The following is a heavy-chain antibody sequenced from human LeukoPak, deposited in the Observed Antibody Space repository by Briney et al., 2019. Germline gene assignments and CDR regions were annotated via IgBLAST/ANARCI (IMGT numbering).Heavy chain of an antibody. V-gene: IGHV1-18*01. J-gene: IGHJ4*02. Sequence: ASVKVSCKASGYTFTNYGISWVRQAPGQGLEWMGWISAYNGHTNYAQKLQGRVTMATDTSTSTAYMELRSLRPDDTAVYYCARGYYDSSGYPFDYWGQGTLVTVSS. CDR3: ARGYYDSSGYPFDY. CDR2: ISAYNGHT. D-gene: IGHD3-22*01. CDR1: GYTFTNYG.